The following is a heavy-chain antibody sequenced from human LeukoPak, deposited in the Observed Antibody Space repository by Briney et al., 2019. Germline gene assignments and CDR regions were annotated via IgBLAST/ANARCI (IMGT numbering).Heavy chain of an antibody. J-gene: IGHJ4*02. D-gene: IGHD1-14*01. CDR3: ARENGPGVFDY. Sequence: GGSLRLSCAASGFTFSSSDMHWVRQAPGKGLEWVANIKQDGSEKYYVDSVKGRFTISRDNAKNSLYLQMNSLRAEDTAVYYCARENGPGVFDYWGQGTLVTVSS. V-gene: IGHV3-7*01. CDR1: GFTFSSSD. CDR2: IKQDGSEK.